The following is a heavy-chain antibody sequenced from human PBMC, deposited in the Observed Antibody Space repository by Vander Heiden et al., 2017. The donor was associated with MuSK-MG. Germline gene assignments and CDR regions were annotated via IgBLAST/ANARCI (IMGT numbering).Heavy chain of an antibody. CDR2: LYHSGTT. CDR1: ADSISRGGYY. D-gene: IGHD2-15*01. V-gene: IGHV4-31*02. CDR3: ARVPGGGSKGHAFDM. J-gene: IGHJ3*02. Sequence: QIQLPASAPGLVKPSQTLSLTCSVSADSISRGGYYLNWVRQLPGTVLQWDWIGYLYHSGTTYSSPSLRSRVTISVDTIQNQFSLQVTSVTAADTAVYFCARVPGGGSKGHAFDMWGQGILVTVSS.